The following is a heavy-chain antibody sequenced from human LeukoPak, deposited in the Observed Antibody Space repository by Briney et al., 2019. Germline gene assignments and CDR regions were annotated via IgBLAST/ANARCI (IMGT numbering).Heavy chain of an antibody. CDR1: GGSISSSSYY. D-gene: IGHD3-16*02. CDR3: ARRTFGGVIAY. V-gene: IGHV4-39*07. Sequence: SETLSLTCTVSGGSISSSSYYWGWIRQPPGKGLEWIGEINHSGSTNYSPSLKSRVTLSVDTSKNQFSLRLSSVIAADTAVYYRARRTFGGVIAYWGQGTLVTVSS. CDR2: INHSGST. J-gene: IGHJ4*02.